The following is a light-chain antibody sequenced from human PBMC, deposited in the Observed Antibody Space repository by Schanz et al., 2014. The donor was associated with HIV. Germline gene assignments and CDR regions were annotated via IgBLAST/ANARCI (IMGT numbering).Light chain of an antibody. CDR1: SSNFGAGYD. Sequence: QSVLTQPPSVSGAPGQRVTISCTGSSSNFGAGYDVNWYQHLPGTAPKLLIYTNNNRPSGVPDRFSGSKSGTSASLAIIGLQAEDEADYYCQSYDSSLRVVVFGGGTRADRP. CDR3: QSYDSSLRVVV. CDR2: TNN. J-gene: IGLJ2*01. V-gene: IGLV1-40*01.